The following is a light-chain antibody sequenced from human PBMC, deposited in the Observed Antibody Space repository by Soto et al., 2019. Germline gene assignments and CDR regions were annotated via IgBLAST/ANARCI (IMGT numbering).Light chain of an antibody. CDR2: EGS. J-gene: IGLJ3*02. V-gene: IGLV2-23*01. Sequence: QSVLTQPASVSGSPGQSITISCTGTSSDVGSYNLVSWYQQHPGKAPKLMIYEGSKRPSGVSNRFSGSKSGNTASLTISGLQAEDEADYYCCSYAGIRVFGGGTKLTVL. CDR3: CSYAGIRV. CDR1: SSDVGSYNL.